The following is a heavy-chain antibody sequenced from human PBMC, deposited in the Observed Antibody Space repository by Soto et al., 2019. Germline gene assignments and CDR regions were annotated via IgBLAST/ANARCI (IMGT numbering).Heavy chain of an antibody. CDR3: EKNGQPPYYYYGLDV. D-gene: IGHD2-8*01. J-gene: IGHJ6*02. Sequence: GASVKVSRKASGYTFTSYGISWVRQAPGQGLEWMGWISGYNGDTNYAQKFQDRVSMTIDTSTGTAYMELRSLTSDDTAIYYCEKNGQPPYYYYGLDVWGQGTKVTVSS. CDR1: GYTFTSYG. CDR2: ISGYNGDT. V-gene: IGHV1-18*01.